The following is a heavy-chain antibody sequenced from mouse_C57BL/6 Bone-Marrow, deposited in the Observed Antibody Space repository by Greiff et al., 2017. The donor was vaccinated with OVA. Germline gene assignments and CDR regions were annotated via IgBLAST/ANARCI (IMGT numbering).Heavy chain of an antibody. J-gene: IGHJ3*01. CDR3: AGGAGLLWAY. V-gene: IGHV1-81*01. D-gene: IGHD2-10*01. CDR2: IYPRSGNT. CDR1: GYTFTSYG. Sequence: VQLQQSGAELARPGASVKLSCKASGYTFTSYGISWVKQRTGQGLEWIGEIYPRSGNTYYNEKFKGKATLTADKSSSTAYMELRSLTSDDSAVYFCAGGAGLLWAYWGQGTLVTVSA.